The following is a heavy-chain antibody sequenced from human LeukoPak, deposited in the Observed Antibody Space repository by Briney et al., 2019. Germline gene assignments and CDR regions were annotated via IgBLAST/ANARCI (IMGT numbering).Heavy chain of an antibody. D-gene: IGHD2-2*01. V-gene: IGHV3-23*01. J-gene: IGHJ5*02. CDR3: AKGRPLGYCSSSSCSEWFDP. CDR2: ISGSGGST. CDR1: GFTFSSYA. Sequence: GGSLRLSCAASGFTFSSYAMSWVRQAPGKGLEWVSAISGSGGSTYYADSVKGRFTIPRDNSKNTLFLQMDSLRAEDTAVYYCAKGRPLGYCSSSSCSEWFDPWGQGTLVTVSS.